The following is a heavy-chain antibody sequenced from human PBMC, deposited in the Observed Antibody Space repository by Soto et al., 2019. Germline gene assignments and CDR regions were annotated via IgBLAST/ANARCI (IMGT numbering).Heavy chain of an antibody. D-gene: IGHD3-3*01. CDR2: IYYSGST. J-gene: IGHJ3*02. CDR1: GGSISSGGYY. CDR3: ARFYDCWSGYYWGSDAFDI. Sequence: PSETLSLTCTVSGGSISSGGYYWSWIRQHPGKGLEWIGYIYYSGSTYYNPSLKSRATISVDTSKNQFSLKLSSVTAADTAVYYCARFYDCWSGYYWGSDAFDIWGQGTMVTVSS. V-gene: IGHV4-31*03.